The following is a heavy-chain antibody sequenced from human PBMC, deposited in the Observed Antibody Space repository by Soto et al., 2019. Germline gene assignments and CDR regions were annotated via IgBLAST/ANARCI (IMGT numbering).Heavy chain of an antibody. CDR1: GFMLTSYS. D-gene: IGHD2-15*01. J-gene: IGHJ6*03. CDR2: ISSTSSTI. CDR3: ARLGYCSGGSCYSDYRYFYMDV. V-gene: IGHV3-48*01. Sequence: GGSLRLSCAASGFMLTSYSMNWVRQAPGKGLEWVSYISSTSSTIYYADSVKGRFTISRDNAKNSLYLQMNSLRAEDTAVYYCARLGYCSGGSCYSDYRYFYMDVWGKGTTVTVSS.